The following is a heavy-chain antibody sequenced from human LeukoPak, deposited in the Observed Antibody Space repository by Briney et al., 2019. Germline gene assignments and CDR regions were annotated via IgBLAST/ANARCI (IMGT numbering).Heavy chain of an antibody. CDR2: INPSGGST. V-gene: IGHV1-46*01. D-gene: IGHD6-19*01. CDR1: GYTFTSYG. Sequence: ASVKVSCKASGYTFTSYGISWVRQAPGQGLEWMGIINPSGGSTSYAQKFQGRVTMTRDMSTSTVYMELSSLRSEDTAVYYCARDLGSGWYLGYWGQGTLVTVSS. J-gene: IGHJ4*02. CDR3: ARDLGSGWYLGY.